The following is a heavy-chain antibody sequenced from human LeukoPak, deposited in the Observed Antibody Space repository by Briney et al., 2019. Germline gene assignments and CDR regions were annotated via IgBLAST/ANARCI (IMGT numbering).Heavy chain of an antibody. CDR3: AKVVQYTASTGTGLDY. CDR1: GFTLSSYE. Sequence: GGSLRLSCAASGFTLSSYEMNWVRQAPGKGLDWVAVIWYDGSYKYYADSVRGRFTISRDNSKNTLYLHMDSLRAEDTAIYYCAKVVQYTASTGTGLDYWGRGTLVTVSS. J-gene: IGHJ4*02. D-gene: IGHD6-13*01. V-gene: IGHV3-33*06. CDR2: IWYDGSYK.